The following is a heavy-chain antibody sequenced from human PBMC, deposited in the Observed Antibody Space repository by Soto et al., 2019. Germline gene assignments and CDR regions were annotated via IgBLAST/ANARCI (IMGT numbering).Heavy chain of an antibody. V-gene: IGHV3-23*01. Sequence: EVQLLESGGGLVQPGGALRLSCAGSGFTFIHFVMNWVRQAPGKGLEWVSTISGGGDAAFFADSVRGRFTISRDNSKDTVTLQMNSLGVDDTAVYYCARKVPGSTSRPDYWYFDLWGRGTLVTVSS. CDR2: ISGGGDAA. J-gene: IGHJ2*01. CDR1: GFTFIHFV. CDR3: ARKVPGSTSRPDYWYFDL. D-gene: IGHD3-10*01.